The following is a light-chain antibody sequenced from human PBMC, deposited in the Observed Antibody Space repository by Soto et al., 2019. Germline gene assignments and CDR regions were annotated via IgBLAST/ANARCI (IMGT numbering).Light chain of an antibody. V-gene: IGKV3-15*01. J-gene: IGKJ2*01. CDR3: QQYNNWPKI. CDR2: GAS. Sequence: EIVMTQSPATLSVSPGERATLSCRASQSVSSNLAWYQQKPGQAPRLLIYGASTRATGIPARFSGSGSGTDFTLTITSLQSEDFAVYYCQQYNNWPKIFGQGTKLEIK. CDR1: QSVSSN.